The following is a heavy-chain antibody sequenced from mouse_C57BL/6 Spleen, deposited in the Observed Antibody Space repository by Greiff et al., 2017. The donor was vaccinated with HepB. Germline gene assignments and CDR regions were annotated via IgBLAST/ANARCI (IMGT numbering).Heavy chain of an antibody. CDR1: GYTFTSYW. Sequence: QVQLQQPGAELVKPGASVKMSCKASGYTFTSYWITWVKQRPGQGLEWIGDIYPGSGSTNYNEKFKSKATLTVDTSSSTAYMQLSSLTSEDSAVYYCARDDYDVTAWFAYWGQGTLVTVAA. CDR3: ARDDYDVTAWFAY. D-gene: IGHD2-4*01. V-gene: IGHV1-55*01. CDR2: IYPGSGST. J-gene: IGHJ3*01.